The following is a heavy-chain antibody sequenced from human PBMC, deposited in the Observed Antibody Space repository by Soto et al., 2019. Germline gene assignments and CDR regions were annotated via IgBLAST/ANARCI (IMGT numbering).Heavy chain of an antibody. Sequence: PSETLSLTCAVYGGSFTGYYWSWIRQPPGKRLEWIGEINHSGSTKYNPSLESRVTILLDTSKTQFSLKLSSVTAADTAVYYCAREDDYSFDYWGQGTLVTVSS. CDR1: GGSFTGYY. CDR2: INHSGST. CDR3: AREDDYSFDY. J-gene: IGHJ4*02. D-gene: IGHD2-15*01. V-gene: IGHV4-34*01.